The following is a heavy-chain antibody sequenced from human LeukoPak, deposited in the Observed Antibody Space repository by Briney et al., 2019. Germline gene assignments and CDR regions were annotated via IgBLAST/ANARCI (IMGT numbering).Heavy chain of an antibody. CDR1: GFTFSSYA. V-gene: IGHV3-23*01. Sequence: GGSLRLSCAASGFTFSSYAMSWVRQAPGKGLEWVSAITGSGGDTFYADSVKGRFTISRDNSENTLFLQMSSLRAEDTAVYYCANGRGYNFGPDYWGQETMVTVFS. CDR2: ITGSGGDT. J-gene: IGHJ4*02. CDR3: ANGRGYNFGPDY. D-gene: IGHD5-18*01.